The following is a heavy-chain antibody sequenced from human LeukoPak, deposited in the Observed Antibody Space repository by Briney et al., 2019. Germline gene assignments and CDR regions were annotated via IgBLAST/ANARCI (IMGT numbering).Heavy chain of an antibody. D-gene: IGHD4-23*01. Sequence: GGSLRLSCAASGFTFSSYGMHWVRQAPGKGLERVAFIRYDGSNKYYADSVKGRFTISRDNSKNTLYLQMNSLRAEDTAVYYCAKDNPTVVTPASWFDPWGQETLVTVSS. V-gene: IGHV3-30*02. CDR1: GFTFSSYG. CDR2: IRYDGSNK. CDR3: AKDNPTVVTPASWFDP. J-gene: IGHJ5*02.